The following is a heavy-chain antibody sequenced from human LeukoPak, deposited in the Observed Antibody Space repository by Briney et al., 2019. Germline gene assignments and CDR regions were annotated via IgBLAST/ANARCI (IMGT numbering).Heavy chain of an antibody. Sequence: GGSLRLSCAASGFTFSSYWMHWVRQAPGKGLVWVSRINTDGSSTSYADSVKGRFTISRDNAKNTLYLQMNSLRAEDTAVYYCARDPIVPAAMGWFDPWGQGTLVTVSS. V-gene: IGHV3-74*01. CDR1: GFTFSSYW. CDR2: INTDGSST. CDR3: ARDPIVPAAMGWFDP. D-gene: IGHD2-2*01. J-gene: IGHJ5*02.